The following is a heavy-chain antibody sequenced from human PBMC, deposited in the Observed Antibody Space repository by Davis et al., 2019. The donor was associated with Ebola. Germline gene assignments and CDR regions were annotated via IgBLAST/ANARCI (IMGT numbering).Heavy chain of an antibody. CDR1: GFTVSSNY. Sequence: SLKISCAASGFTVSSNYMSWVRQAPGKGLEWVSGISWNSGSIGYADSVKGRFTISRDNAKNSLYLQMNSLSAEDTALYYCAKEKYNSWNFDYWGQGTLVTVSS. CDR2: ISWNSGSI. CDR3: AKEKYNSWNFDY. J-gene: IGHJ4*02. V-gene: IGHV3-9*01. D-gene: IGHD6-13*01.